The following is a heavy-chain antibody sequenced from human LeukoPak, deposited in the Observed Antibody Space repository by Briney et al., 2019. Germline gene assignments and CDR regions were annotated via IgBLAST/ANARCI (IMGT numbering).Heavy chain of an antibody. CDR3: AGVGVPAARRGWFDP. CDR2: ISSSGSTI. V-gene: IGHV3-48*03. D-gene: IGHD2-2*01. Sequence: GGSLRLSCAASGFTFSSYEMNWVRQAPGKGLEWVSYISSSGSTIYYADSVKGRFTISRDNAKNSLYLQMNSLRAEDTAVYYCAGVGVPAARRGWFDPWGQGTLVTVSS. CDR1: GFTFSSYE. J-gene: IGHJ5*02.